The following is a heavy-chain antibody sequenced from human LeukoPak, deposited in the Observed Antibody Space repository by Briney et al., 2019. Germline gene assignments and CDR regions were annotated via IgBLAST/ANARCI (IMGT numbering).Heavy chain of an antibody. CDR2: ISYDGSNK. CDR1: GFTFSSYA. CDR3: ARGYYDFWSGYYSSHYFDY. J-gene: IGHJ4*02. D-gene: IGHD3-3*01. V-gene: IGHV3-30-3*01. Sequence: GRSLRLSCAASGFTFSSYAMHWVRQAPGKGLEWVAVISYDGSNKYYADSVKGRFTISRDNSKNTLYLQMNSLRAEDTAVYYCARGYYDFWSGYYSSHYFDYWGQGTLVTVSS.